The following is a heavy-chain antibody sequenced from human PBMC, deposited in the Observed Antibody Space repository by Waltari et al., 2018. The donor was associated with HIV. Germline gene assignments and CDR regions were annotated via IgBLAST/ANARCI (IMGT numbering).Heavy chain of an antibody. V-gene: IGHV3-7*01. J-gene: IGHJ4*02. CDR3: ARDRGWQQFDY. CDR2: INTDGTEN. CDR1: GFTFSATW. Sequence: EVQLVESGGGLVQPGGSLRLSCTVSGFTFSATWMTWIRQAPGEGLERVANINTDGTENYYVDSVKGRFTSSRDNAKNALYLQMNSLRVEDTAVYYCARDRGWQQFDYWGQGTLVTVSS. D-gene: IGHD3-10*01.